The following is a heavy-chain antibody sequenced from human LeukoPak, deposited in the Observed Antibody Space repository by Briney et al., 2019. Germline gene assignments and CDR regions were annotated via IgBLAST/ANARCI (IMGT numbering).Heavy chain of an antibody. CDR1: GFTFSSYA. CDR3: AKCPIGYCSGGSCYCTY. Sequence: GGSLRPSCAASGFTFSSYAMSWVRQAPGKGLEWVSAISGSGGSTYYADSVKGRFTISRDNSKNTPYLQMNSLRAEDTAVYYCAKCPIGYCSGGSCYCTYWGQGTLVTVSS. D-gene: IGHD2-15*01. CDR2: ISGSGGST. J-gene: IGHJ4*02. V-gene: IGHV3-23*01.